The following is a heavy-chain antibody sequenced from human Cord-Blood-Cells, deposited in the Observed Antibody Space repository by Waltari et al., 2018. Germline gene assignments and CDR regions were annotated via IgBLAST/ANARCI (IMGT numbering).Heavy chain of an antibody. CDR2: INPNSGGT. J-gene: IGHJ3*02. D-gene: IGHD3-10*01. CDR1: GYTSTGYY. Sequence: QVQLSPSGAVVKKPGASVKVSCKASGYTSTGYYIHWVRQAPGQGLEWRGWINPNSGGTNYAQKFQGRVTMTRDTSISTANMELSRLRSDDTAVYYCARDYGDAFDIWGQGTMVTVSS. CDR3: ARDYGDAFDI. V-gene: IGHV1-2*02.